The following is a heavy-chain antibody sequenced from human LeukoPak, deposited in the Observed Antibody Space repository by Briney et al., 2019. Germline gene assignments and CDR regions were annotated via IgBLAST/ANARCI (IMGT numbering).Heavy chain of an antibody. V-gene: IGHV1-46*01. D-gene: IGHD1/OR15-1a*01. CDR1: GYTFTDSY. Sequence: ASVKVSCKASGYTFTDSYVHWVRQAPGQVLEWMGLIDPDGGNTNYAQNFQGRVTLTRDTSTSTLYMELRSLRSEDMATYYCARGRGTPNTNRDFYFYYYMDVWGRGTAVTVSS. CDR3: ARGRGTPNTNRDFYFYYYMDV. CDR2: IDPDGGNT. J-gene: IGHJ6*03.